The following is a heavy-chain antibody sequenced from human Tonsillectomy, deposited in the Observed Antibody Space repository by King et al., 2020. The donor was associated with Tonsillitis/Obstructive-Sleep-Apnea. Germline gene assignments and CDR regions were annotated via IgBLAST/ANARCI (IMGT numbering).Heavy chain of an antibody. Sequence: ITLKESGPTLVKPTQTLTLTCPFSGFSLSTSGVGVGWIRQPPGKALEWLALIYWDDDKRYSPSLKSRLTITKDTSKNQVVLTMTNMDPVDTATYYCAHTLECGGDCYSGYYYYMDVWGKGTTVTVSS. CDR1: GFSLSTSGVG. J-gene: IGHJ6*03. CDR2: IYWDDDK. CDR3: AHTLECGGDCYSGYYYYMDV. V-gene: IGHV2-5*02. D-gene: IGHD2-21*01.